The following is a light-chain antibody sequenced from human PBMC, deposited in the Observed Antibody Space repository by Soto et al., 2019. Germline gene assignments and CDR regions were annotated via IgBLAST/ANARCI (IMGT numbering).Light chain of an antibody. CDR2: AAS. V-gene: IGKV3-20*01. Sequence: PGERATLSCRASQSVGSSYLAWYQQKPGQAPRLLIYAASSRATGIPDRFSGSGSGTDFTLTISRLEPEDFAVYYCQQYGSSRTFGQGTKVDIK. CDR3: QQYGSSRT. CDR1: QSVGSSY. J-gene: IGKJ1*01.